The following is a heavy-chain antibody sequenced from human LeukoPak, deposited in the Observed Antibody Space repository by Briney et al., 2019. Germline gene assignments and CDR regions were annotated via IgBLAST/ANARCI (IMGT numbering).Heavy chain of an antibody. Sequence: GGSLRLSCAASGFTFSSYWMSWVRQAPGKGLEWVANIKQDGSEKYYVDSVKGRFTISRDNAKNSLYLQMNSLRAEDTAVYYCARDRRYYDSSGYRGGYFDYWGQGTLVTVSS. CDR1: GFTFSSYW. D-gene: IGHD3-22*01. V-gene: IGHV3-7*01. CDR2: IKQDGSEK. J-gene: IGHJ4*02. CDR3: ARDRRYYDSSGYRGGYFDY.